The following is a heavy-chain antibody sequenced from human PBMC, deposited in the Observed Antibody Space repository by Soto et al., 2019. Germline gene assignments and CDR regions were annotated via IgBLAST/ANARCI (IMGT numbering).Heavy chain of an antibody. CDR1: GGSVNSGDYY. CDR3: ARTSRSRRHFDD. CDR2: IYYTGTT. J-gene: IGHJ4*02. Sequence: QVQLQESGPGLVKPSQTLSLRCTVSGGSVNSGDYYWSWIRQHPGQGLEWIGSIYYTGTTHYNPSLKSRSAITVDTSQSLFSLKLRSVTAADTAVYFCARTSRSRRHFDDWGQGTLVTVSS. D-gene: IGHD6-6*01. V-gene: IGHV4-31*03.